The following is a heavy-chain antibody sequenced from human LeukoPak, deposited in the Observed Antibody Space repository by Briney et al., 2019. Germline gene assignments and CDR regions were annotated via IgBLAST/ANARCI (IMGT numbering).Heavy chain of an antibody. Sequence: GGSLRLSCAASGFTFSSYGMHWVRQAPGKGLEWVAFIRYDGSNKYYADSVKGRFTISRDNSKNTLYLQMNSLRAEDTAVYYCAKDPNYDYVWGSYRPKGDAFDIWGQGTMVTVSS. D-gene: IGHD3-16*02. V-gene: IGHV3-30*02. CDR1: GFTFSSYG. CDR3: AKDPNYDYVWGSYRPKGDAFDI. J-gene: IGHJ3*02. CDR2: IRYDGSNK.